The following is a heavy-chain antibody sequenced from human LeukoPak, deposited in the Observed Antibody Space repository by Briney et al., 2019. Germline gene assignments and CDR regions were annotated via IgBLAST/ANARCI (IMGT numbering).Heavy chain of an antibody. D-gene: IGHD1-26*01. V-gene: IGHV4-34*01. Sequence: NPSETLSLTCAVYGGSFSGYYWSWIRQPPGKGLEWIGEINHSGSTNYNPSLKSRVTISVDTSKNQFSLKLSSVTAADTAVYYCARGRRASLDYWGQGTLVTVSS. J-gene: IGHJ4*02. CDR2: INHSGST. CDR3: ARGRRASLDY. CDR1: GGSFSGYY.